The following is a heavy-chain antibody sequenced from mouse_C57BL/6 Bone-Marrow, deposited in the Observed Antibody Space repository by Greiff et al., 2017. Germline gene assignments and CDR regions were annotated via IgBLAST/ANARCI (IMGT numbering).Heavy chain of an antibody. CDR2: IVPSDSTT. CDR3: ARRLGQGY. J-gene: IGHJ2*01. D-gene: IGHD4-1*01. Sequence: VQLQQPGAELVRPGTSVKLSCKASGYTFTSYWMHWVKQRPGQGLEWIGVIVPSDSTTNSNQKFKGKATLTVDPSSSTAYMQLSSLTSEDSAVYYCARRLGQGYWGQGTTLTVSS. V-gene: IGHV1-59*01. CDR1: GYTFTSYW.